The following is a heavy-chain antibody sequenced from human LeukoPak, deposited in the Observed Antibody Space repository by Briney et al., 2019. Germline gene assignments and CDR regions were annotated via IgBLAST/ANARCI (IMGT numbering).Heavy chain of an antibody. CDR2: MNPNSGNT. D-gene: IGHD3-22*01. J-gene: IGHJ3*02. V-gene: IGHV1-8*01. CDR3: ACSSAYYYDSSGGAFDI. CDR1: GYTFTSYD. Sequence: GASVKVSCKASGYTFTSYDINWVRQATGQGLEWMGWMNPNSGNTGYAQKFQGRVTMTRNTSISTAYMGLSSLRSEDTAVYYCACSSAYYYDSSGGAFDIWGQGTMVTVSS.